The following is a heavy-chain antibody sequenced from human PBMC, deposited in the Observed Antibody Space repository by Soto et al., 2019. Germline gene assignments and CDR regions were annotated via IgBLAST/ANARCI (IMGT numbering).Heavy chain of an antibody. CDR2: ISGSGGDT. J-gene: IGHJ6*03. D-gene: IGHD6-13*01. V-gene: IGHV3-23*01. CDR3: AKDRRYSSSWYDYYCYYMDV. CDR1: GFSFNSYA. Sequence: GGSLRLSCAASGFSFNSYAMSWVRQAPGKGLEWVSGISGSGGDTYYADYVKGRFTISRDNSKNTLYLQMNSLSAEDTALYFCAKDRRYSSSWYDYYCYYMDVWGKGTTVTVSS.